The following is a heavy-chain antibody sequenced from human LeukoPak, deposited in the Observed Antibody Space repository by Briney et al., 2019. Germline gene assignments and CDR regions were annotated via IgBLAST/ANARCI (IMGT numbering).Heavy chain of an antibody. CDR3: AKVVRSSSSRWFDP. CDR2: ISGSGGST. D-gene: IGHD6-6*01. J-gene: IGHJ5*02. V-gene: IGHV3-23*01. CDR1: GFTFSGYA. Sequence: GGSLRLSCAASGFTFSGYAMSWVRQAPGKGLEWVSAISGSGGSTYYADSVKGRFTISRDNSKNTLYLQMNSLRAEDTAVYYCAKVVRSSSSRWFDPWGQGTLVTVSS.